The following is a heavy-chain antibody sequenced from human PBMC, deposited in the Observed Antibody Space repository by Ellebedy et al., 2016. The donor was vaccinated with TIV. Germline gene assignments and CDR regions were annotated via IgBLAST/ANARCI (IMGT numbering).Heavy chain of an antibody. V-gene: IGHV3-7*01. CDR2: INQDGNEK. D-gene: IGHD6-13*01. CDR3: ARDAASGKTDY. Sequence: GESLKISCVASGFTFSNSWMSWVRQAPGKGLAWLANINQDGNEKNHVDSVKGRFTISRDNAKNSLYLQMNSLRADDTALYYCARDAASGKTDYWGQGTLVTVSS. CDR1: GFTFSNSW. J-gene: IGHJ4*02.